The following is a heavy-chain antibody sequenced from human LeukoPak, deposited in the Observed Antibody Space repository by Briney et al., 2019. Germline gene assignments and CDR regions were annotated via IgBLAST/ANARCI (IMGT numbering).Heavy chain of an antibody. CDR2: SDYSGST. CDR1: GFSISSSSYE. V-gene: IGHV4-39*01. CDR3: ATSKYTFSVDY. Sequence: SETLSLTCTVYGFSISSSSYEWGGLRQRPGKGGERIVSSDYSGSTYYNPGPKSQITKTVKTTKNKFYLKLTSVPAADPAVYYCATSKYTFSVDYWGQGTLVTVSS. D-gene: IGHD1-1*01. J-gene: IGHJ4*02.